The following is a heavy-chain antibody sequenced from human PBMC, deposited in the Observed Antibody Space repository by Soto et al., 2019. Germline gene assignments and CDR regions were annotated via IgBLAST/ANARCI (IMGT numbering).Heavy chain of an antibody. CDR2: FTRSGNK. CDR3: AREFAPGSPNYDY. J-gene: IGHJ4*02. Sequence: EVQLLESAGGLEQPGGSLRLSCAASGFTFSNYAMSWVRQAPGKGLEWVSTFTRSGNKYYADSVKGRFTISRDNSKNTLYLQMDSPRAEDTAVYYCAREFAPGSPNYDYWGLGTLVTVSS. CDR1: GFTFSNYA. D-gene: IGHD3-10*01. V-gene: IGHV3-23*01.